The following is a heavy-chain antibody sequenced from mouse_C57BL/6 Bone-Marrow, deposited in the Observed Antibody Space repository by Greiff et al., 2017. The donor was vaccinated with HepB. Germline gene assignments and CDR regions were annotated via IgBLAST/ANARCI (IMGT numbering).Heavy chain of an antibody. V-gene: IGHV1-76*01. CDR1: GYTFTDYY. CDR3: ARSYDYLWFAY. D-gene: IGHD2-4*01. J-gene: IGHJ3*01. CDR2: IYPGSGNT. Sequence: VQGVESGAELVRPGASVKLSCKASGYTFTDYYINWVKQRPGQGLEWIARIYPGSGNTYYNEKFKGKATLTAEKSSSTAYMQLSSLTSEDSAVYFCARSYDYLWFAYWGQGTLVTVSA.